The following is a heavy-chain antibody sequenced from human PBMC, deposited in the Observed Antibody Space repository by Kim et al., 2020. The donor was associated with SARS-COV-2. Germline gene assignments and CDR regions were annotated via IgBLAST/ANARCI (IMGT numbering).Heavy chain of an antibody. CDR3: ARALRFLEWLLSRMDDAF. CDR1: GGSFSGYY. CDR2: INHSGST. V-gene: IGHV4-34*01. Sequence: SETLSLTCAVYGGSFSGYYWSWIRQPPGKGLEWIGEINHSGSTNYNPSLKSRVTISVDTSKNQFSLKLSSVTAADTAVYYCARALRFLEWLLSRMDDAF. J-gene: IGHJ3*01. D-gene: IGHD3-3*01.